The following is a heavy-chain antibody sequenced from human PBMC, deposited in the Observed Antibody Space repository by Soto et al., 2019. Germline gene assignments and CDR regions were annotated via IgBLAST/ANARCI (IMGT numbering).Heavy chain of an antibody. CDR2: INPSGCST. J-gene: IGHJ6*02. Sequence: ASVKVSCKASGYTFTSYYMHWVRQAPGQGLEWMGIINPSGCSTSYAQKFQGRVTMTRDTSTSTVYMELSSLRSEDTAVYYCANTQLQGYCSSTSCYYYGMDVWGQGTTVTVSS. V-gene: IGHV1-46*01. CDR1: GYTFTSYY. D-gene: IGHD2-2*01. CDR3: ANTQLQGYCSSTSCYYYGMDV.